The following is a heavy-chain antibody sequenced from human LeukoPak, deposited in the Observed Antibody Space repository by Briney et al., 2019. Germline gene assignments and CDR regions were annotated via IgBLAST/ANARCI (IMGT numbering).Heavy chain of an antibody. D-gene: IGHD6-6*01. V-gene: IGHV1-2*02. CDR1: GYTFTGYY. CDR3: ARAGSSSSGGVDY. J-gene: IGHJ4*02. Sequence: GASVKVSCMASGYTFTGYYLHWVGQAPGQGFEGMGWINPNSGGTNYAQKFQGRITMTRDTSISTAYMELSRLRSDDTAVYYCARAGSSSSGGVDYWGQGTLVTVSS. CDR2: INPNSGGT.